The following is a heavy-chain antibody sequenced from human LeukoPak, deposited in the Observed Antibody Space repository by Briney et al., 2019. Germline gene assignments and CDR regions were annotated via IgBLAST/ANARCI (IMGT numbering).Heavy chain of an antibody. CDR3: ARERPTIFGVPDYRRGYYFDY. Sequence: SETLSLTCTVSGGSISSYYWSWIRQPPGKGLEWIGYIYYSGSTNYNPSLKSRVTISVDTSRNQFSLKLSSVTAADTAVYYCARERPTIFGVPDYRRGYYFDYWGQGTLVTVSS. CDR2: IYYSGST. V-gene: IGHV4-59*01. D-gene: IGHD3-3*01. CDR1: GGSISSYY. J-gene: IGHJ4*02.